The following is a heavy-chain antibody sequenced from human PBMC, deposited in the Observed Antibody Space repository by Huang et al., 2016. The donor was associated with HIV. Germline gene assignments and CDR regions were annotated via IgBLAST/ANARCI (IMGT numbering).Heavy chain of an antibody. CDR3: ARAGGFEI. J-gene: IGHJ3*02. CDR1: GFKFSNYW. V-gene: IGHV3-74*01. D-gene: IGHD2-15*01. CDR2: IKIDGRTT. Sequence: EEHLVESGGGLVQPGGSLRLSCEASGFKFSNYWMQWVRQAPGKGLMWVSRIKIDGRTTDYADSVKGRFTISIDNAKNTLYLQMSSLTAEDTAIYYCARAGGFEIWGQGTVVTVSS.